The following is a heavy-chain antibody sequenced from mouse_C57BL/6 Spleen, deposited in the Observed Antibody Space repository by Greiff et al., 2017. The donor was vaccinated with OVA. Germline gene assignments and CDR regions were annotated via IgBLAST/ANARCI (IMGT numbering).Heavy chain of an antibody. D-gene: IGHD1-1*01. V-gene: IGHV5-16*01. J-gene: IGHJ4*01. CDR3: ARGDYGSSYAMDY. CDR2: INNDGSST. CDR1: GFTFSDYY. Sequence: EVQVVESEGGLVQPGSSMKLSCTASGFTFSDYYMAWVRQVPEKGLEWVANINNDGSSTYYLDSLKSRFIISRDNAKNILYLQMSSLKSEDTATYYCARGDYGSSYAMDYWGQGTSVTVSS.